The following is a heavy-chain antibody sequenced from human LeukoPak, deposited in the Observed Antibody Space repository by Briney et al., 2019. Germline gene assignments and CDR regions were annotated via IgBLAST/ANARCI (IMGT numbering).Heavy chain of an antibody. CDR1: GFTFSTYA. CDR3: AKVASYWHFDL. CDR2: IGGSGGST. V-gene: IGHV3-23*01. J-gene: IGHJ2*01. Sequence: GGSLRLSCAASGFTFSTYAMSWVRQAPGKGLEWVSAIGGSGGSTYYADSVKGRFTISRDDSKNTLYLQMNSLRAEDTAVYYCAKVASYWHFDLWGRGTLVTVSS.